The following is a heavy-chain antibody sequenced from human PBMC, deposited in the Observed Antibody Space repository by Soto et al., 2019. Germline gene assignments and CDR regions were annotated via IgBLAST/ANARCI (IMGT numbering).Heavy chain of an antibody. V-gene: IGHV1-69*12. CDR1: GGTFSNYA. CDR2: IIPMFGTA. CDR3: AIRLIVAGSHYYGMDV. Sequence: QVQLVQSGAEVKKPGSSVRVSCKASGGTFSNYAISWVRQAPGQGLEWMGGIIPMFGTANYAQKFQGRVTITADESTSTAYMERSSLRSEDTAVYYCAIRLIVAGSHYYGMDVWGQGTTVTVSS. D-gene: IGHD3-22*01. J-gene: IGHJ6*02.